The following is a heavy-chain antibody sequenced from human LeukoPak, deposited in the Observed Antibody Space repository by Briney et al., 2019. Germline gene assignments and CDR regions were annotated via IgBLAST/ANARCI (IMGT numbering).Heavy chain of an antibody. CDR1: GVSISSSDYY. CDR3: ARALGYCSGGSCTRGYNWFDP. V-gene: IGHV4-39*01. CDR2: IYYGGST. Sequence: PSETLSLTCTVSGVSISSSDYYWGWIRQPPGKGLEWIGSIYYGGSTCYNPSLKSRVTISVDTSMNQFSLKLSFVTTADTAVYYCARALGYCSGGSCTRGYNWFDPWGQGTLVTVPS. J-gene: IGHJ5*02. D-gene: IGHD2-15*01.